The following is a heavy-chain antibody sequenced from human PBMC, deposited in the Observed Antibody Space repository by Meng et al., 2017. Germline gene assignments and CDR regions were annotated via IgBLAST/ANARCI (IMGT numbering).Heavy chain of an antibody. J-gene: IGHJ3*02. CDR2: INAGNGNT. D-gene: IGHD3-10*01. V-gene: IGHV1-3*01. Sequence: ASVKVSCKASGYTFTSYAMHWVRQAPGQRLEWMGWINAGNGNTKYSQKFQGRVTITRDTSASTAYMELSSLRSEDTAVYYCARVYGSGLNDVFDIWGQGTMVTVSS. CDR1: GYTFTSYA. CDR3: ARVYGSGLNDVFDI.